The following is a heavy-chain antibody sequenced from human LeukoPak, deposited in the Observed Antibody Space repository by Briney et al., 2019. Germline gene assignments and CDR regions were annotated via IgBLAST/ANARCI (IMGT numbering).Heavy chain of an antibody. V-gene: IGHV1-2*02. Sequence: ASVKVSCKASGYTFTDYYIHWVRQAPGQGLEWMGWINPNTGGTNYAQKFQGRVTMTRDTSISTAYMELSRLRSDDTAMYYCARATYYDSNSYPNAFDVWGQGTMLTVSS. CDR1: GYTFTDYY. D-gene: IGHD3-22*01. J-gene: IGHJ3*01. CDR3: ARATYYDSNSYPNAFDV. CDR2: INPNTGGT.